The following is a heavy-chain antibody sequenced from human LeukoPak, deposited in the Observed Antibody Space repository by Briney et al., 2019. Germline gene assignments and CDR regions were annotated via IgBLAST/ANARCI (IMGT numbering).Heavy chain of an antibody. V-gene: IGHV4-34*01. CDR3: ARYFWSGYSRWFDP. CDR2: INHSGST. Sequence: PSETLSLTCAVYGGSFSGYYWSWIRQPPGKGLEWIGEINHSGSTNYNPSLKSRVTISVDTSKNQFSLKLSSVTAADTAVYYCARYFWSGYSRWFDPWGQGTLVTVSS. CDR1: GGSFSGYY. D-gene: IGHD3-3*01. J-gene: IGHJ5*02.